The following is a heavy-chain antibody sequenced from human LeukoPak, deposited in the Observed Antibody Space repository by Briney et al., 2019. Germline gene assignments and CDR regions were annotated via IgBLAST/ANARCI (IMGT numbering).Heavy chain of an antibody. D-gene: IGHD2-2*01. CDR1: GGSISTYY. J-gene: IGHJ4*02. CDR3: ARESSSSTDY. CDR2: IRYSGST. Sequence: SETLSLTCTVSGGSISTYYWCWIRQPPGKGLEWIGYIRYSGSTNYNPSFKSRVIISVDTSKNQFSLKLTSVTAADTAVYYCARESSSSTDYWGQGTLVTVSS. V-gene: IGHV4-59*01.